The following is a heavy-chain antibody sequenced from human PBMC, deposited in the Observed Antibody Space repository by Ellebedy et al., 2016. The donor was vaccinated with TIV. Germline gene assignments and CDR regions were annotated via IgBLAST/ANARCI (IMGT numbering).Heavy chain of an antibody. V-gene: IGHV4-39*01. Sequence: GSLRLSCTVSGGSISTNLYYWGWVRQPPGKGLEWIGSIYYSGSTYYNPSLKSRVTISVDTSKNQFSLKLSSVTAADTAVYYCARHLLHPNLRLGELSLNWYFDLWGRGTLVTVSS. CDR3: ARHLLHPNLRLGELSLNWYFDL. J-gene: IGHJ2*01. CDR1: GGSISTNLYY. D-gene: IGHD3-16*02. CDR2: IYYSGST.